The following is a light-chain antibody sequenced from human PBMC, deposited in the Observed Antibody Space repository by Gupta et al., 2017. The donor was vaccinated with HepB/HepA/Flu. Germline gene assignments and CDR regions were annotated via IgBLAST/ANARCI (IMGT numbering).Light chain of an antibody. Sequence: ALTPAASVSGSPGQAITISCSGTSSDVGNYNLVSWYQHHPGKAPKVMIYEVLKRPSGVSNRFSGPKSGNTASLTISGLQAEDEADYYCCAFAGSSTRYVFGTGTKVTVL. CDR3: CAFAGSSTRYV. J-gene: IGLJ1*01. CDR1: SSDVGNYNL. CDR2: EVL. V-gene: IGLV2-23*02.